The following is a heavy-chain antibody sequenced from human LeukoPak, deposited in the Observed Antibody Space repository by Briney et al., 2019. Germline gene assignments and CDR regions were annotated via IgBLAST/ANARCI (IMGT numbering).Heavy chain of an antibody. CDR1: GFSFSSYG. CDR2: IPYDGSKK. V-gene: IGHV3-30*02. CDR3: AKDRGIAVAGRGFDY. D-gene: IGHD6-19*01. Sequence: GGSLRLSCAASGFSFSSYGMHWVRQAPGKGLEWVAFIPYDGSKKYYADSVKGRFTISRDNSKNTLYLKINSLRAEDTAVYFCAKDRGIAVAGRGFDYWGQGTLVTVSS. J-gene: IGHJ4*02.